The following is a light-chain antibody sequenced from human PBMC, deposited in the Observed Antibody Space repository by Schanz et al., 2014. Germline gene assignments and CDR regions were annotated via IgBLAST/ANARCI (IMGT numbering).Light chain of an antibody. CDR3: AAWDDSLTARV. Sequence: QSVLTQPPSASGTPGQRVTISCSGSSSNIGSNTVIWYQQLPGTAPKLLIHSDNQRPSGVPDRFSGSKSGTSASLAISGLQSEDEDDYYCAAWDDSLTARVFGGGTKLTVL. J-gene: IGLJ3*02. V-gene: IGLV1-44*01. CDR2: SDN. CDR1: SSNIGSNT.